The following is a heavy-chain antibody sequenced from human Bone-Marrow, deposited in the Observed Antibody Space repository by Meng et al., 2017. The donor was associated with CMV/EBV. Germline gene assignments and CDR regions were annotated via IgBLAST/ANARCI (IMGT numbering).Heavy chain of an antibody. CDR1: GYTFTSYG. J-gene: IGHJ5*02. CDR2: ISAYNGNT. D-gene: IGHD2-2*01. V-gene: IGHV1-18*01. CDR3: ARDHDCSSTSCWFLFGKNEGRNWFDP. Sequence: ASVKVSCKASGYTFTSYGISWVRQAPGQGLEWMGWISAYNGNTNYAQKLQGRVTMTTDTSTSTACMELRSLRSDDTAVYYCARDHDCSSTSCWFLFGKNEGRNWFDPCGQGTLVSVSS.